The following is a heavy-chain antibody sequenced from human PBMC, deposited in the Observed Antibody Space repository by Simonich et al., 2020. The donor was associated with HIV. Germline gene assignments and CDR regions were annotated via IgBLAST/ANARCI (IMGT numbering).Heavy chain of an antibody. CDR2: FDPEEGET. CDR3: ATPNHRINRPSFYGMDV. J-gene: IGHJ6*02. CDR1: GYNLTALS. V-gene: IGHV1-24*01. Sequence: QVQLVQYGAEVKKPGASVKVSCKVSGYNLTALSIHWVRQAPGKGLEWMGCFDPEEGETFYAQKCQGRVTMTEDTSTDTTYMELSSLRSDDTAVYYCATPNHRINRPSFYGMDVWGQGTTVTVSS.